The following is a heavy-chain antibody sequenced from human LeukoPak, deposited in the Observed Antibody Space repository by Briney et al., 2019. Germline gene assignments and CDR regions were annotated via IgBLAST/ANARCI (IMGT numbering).Heavy chain of an antibody. CDR2: IIPIFGTA. D-gene: IGHD6-25*01. V-gene: IGHV1-69*05. J-gene: IGHJ5*02. Sequence: SVKVSCKASGGTFSSYAISWVRQAPGQGLEWMGRIIPIFGTANYAQKFQGRVTITTDESTSTAYMELSSLRSEDTAVYYCARDCVGTAAIRRHPRGFDPWGQGTLVTVSS. CDR3: ARDCVGTAAIRRHPRGFDP. CDR1: GGTFSSYA.